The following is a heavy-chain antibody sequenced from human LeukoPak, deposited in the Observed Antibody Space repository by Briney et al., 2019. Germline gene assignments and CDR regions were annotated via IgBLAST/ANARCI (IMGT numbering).Heavy chain of an antibody. D-gene: IGHD4-17*01. CDR3: ARDGYGDYTDDY. V-gene: IGHV1-69*05. CDR1: GGTFSSYA. Sequence: GASVKVSCKASGGTFSSYAISWVRQAPGQGLEWMGRITPIFGTANYAQKFQGRVTITTDESTSTAYMELSSLRSEDTAVYYCARDGYGDYTDDYWGQGTLVTVSS. CDR2: ITPIFGTA. J-gene: IGHJ4*02.